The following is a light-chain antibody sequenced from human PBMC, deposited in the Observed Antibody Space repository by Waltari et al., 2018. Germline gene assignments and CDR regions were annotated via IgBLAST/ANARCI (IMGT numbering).Light chain of an antibody. CDR1: QSISSY. CDR3: QQSYSHTRT. CDR2: AAS. J-gene: IGKJ1*01. V-gene: IGKV1-39*01. Sequence: DIQMTQSPSSLSASVGDRVTITCRASQSISSYLNWYQQKPGIAPKLLIYAASSLQSGVPSRFSGSGSGRDFTLIISSLQPEDFATYSCQQSYSHTRTFGQGTKVEIK.